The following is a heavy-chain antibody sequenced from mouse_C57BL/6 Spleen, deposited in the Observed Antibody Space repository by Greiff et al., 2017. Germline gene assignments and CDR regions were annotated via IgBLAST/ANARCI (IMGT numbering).Heavy chain of an antibody. Sequence: VQLQQPGAELVMPGASVKLSCKASGYTFTSYWMHWVKQRPGQGLEWIGEIDPSDSYTNYNQKFKGKSTLTVDKSSSTAYMQLSSLTSEDSAVYYCARREEIYYGNYDYYAMDYWGQGTSVTVSS. CDR3: ARREEIYYGNYDYYAMDY. CDR2: IDPSDSYT. J-gene: IGHJ4*01. D-gene: IGHD2-1*01. V-gene: IGHV1-69*01. CDR1: GYTFTSYW.